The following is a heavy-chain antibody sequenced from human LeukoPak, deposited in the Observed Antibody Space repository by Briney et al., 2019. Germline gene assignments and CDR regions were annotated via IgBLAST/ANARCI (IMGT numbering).Heavy chain of an antibody. CDR2: ISGSDAGT. V-gene: IGHV3-23*01. Sequence: GGSLRLSCAASGLTFRTYAMSWVRQIPGKGLEWVSAISGSDAGTYYADSVKGRFTISRDNSKNTLYLQMNRLRAEDTAVYYCAKGSRGSCSRTYCYPFDYWGQGTLVTVSS. D-gene: IGHD2-2*01. J-gene: IGHJ4*02. CDR1: GLTFRTYA. CDR3: AKGSRGSCSRTYCYPFDY.